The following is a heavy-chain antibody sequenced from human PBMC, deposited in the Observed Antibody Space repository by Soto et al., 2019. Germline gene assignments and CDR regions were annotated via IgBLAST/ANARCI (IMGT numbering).Heavy chain of an antibody. V-gene: IGHV5-51*01. D-gene: IGHD3-3*01. CDR1: GYSFTIYW. J-gene: IGHJ6*02. CDR3: ARTPGPEVTASLEYYYFSGMDV. CDR2: IHPGDSDT. Sequence: PGESLKISCEASGYSFTIYWIGWVRQMPGKGLEWMGIIHPGDSDTKYSPSFQGQVTISVDKSITTACLQWSSLKASDTAMYYCARTPGPEVTASLEYYYFSGMDVWGQGTTVTVSS.